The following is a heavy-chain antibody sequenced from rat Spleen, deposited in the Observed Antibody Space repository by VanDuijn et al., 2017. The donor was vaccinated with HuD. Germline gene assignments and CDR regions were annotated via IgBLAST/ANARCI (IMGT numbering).Heavy chain of an antibody. CDR3: ATQSIIRVPLFDY. J-gene: IGHJ2*01. Sequence: EVQLVESGGGLVQPGRSLKLSCAASGFTFSDYYMAWVRQAPKKGLEWVSSISTGGGNTYYRDSVKGRFTISRDNAKSTLYLQMDSLRSEDTASYYCATQSIIRVPLFDYWGQGVMVTVSS. CDR2: ISTGGGNT. V-gene: IGHV5-25*01. D-gene: IGHD4-3*01. CDR1: GFTFSDYY.